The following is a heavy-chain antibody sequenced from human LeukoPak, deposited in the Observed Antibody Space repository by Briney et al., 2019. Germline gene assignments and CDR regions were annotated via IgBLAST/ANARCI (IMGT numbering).Heavy chain of an antibody. D-gene: IGHD3-10*01. J-gene: IGHJ4*02. CDR3: ARDYGSGSYYIS. CDR2: IIPIFGTA. V-gene: IGHV1-69*01. Sequence: GSSVKVSCKASGGTFSSYDISWVRQAPGQGLEWMRGIIPIFGTANYAQKFQGRVTITADESTSTAYMELSSLRSEDTAVYYCARDYGSGSYYISWGQGTLVTVSS. CDR1: GGTFSSYD.